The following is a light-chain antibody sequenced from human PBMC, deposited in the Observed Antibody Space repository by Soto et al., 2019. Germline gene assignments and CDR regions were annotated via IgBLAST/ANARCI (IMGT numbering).Light chain of an antibody. CDR3: QQRTNWPPYP. J-gene: IGKJ2*01. V-gene: IGKV3-11*01. CDR2: DAS. Sequence: ETVLTQSPATLSLSPGERATLSCRASQSVHTYLAWYQQKAGQAPRLLIYDASNRATGIPARVSGSGSGTDFTLTISSLEPEDCAVYYCQQRTNWPPYPFSQGTKLEIK. CDR1: QSVHTY.